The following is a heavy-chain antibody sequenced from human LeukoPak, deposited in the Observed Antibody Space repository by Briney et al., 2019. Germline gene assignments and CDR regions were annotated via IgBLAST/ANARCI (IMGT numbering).Heavy chain of an antibody. CDR3: AREYCSSTSCSPVDI. CDR2: IYYSGST. J-gene: IGHJ3*02. Sequence: SETLSLTCTVSGGSISSGGYYWSWIRQHPGKGLEWIGYIYYSGSTYNNPSLKSRVTISVDTSKNLFSLKLSSVTAADTAVYYCAREYCSSTSCSPVDIWGQGTMVTVSS. CDR1: GGSISSGGYY. D-gene: IGHD2-2*01. V-gene: IGHV4-31*03.